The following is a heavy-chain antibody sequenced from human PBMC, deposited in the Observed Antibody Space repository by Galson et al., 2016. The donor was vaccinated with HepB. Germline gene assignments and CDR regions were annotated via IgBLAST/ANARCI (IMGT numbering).Heavy chain of an antibody. CDR1: GYIFTSYH. V-gene: IGHV1-46*01. CDR3: ARHRPNYGDHGDY. D-gene: IGHD4-17*01. J-gene: IGHJ4*02. CDR2: VNPNDGST. Sequence: VKVSCKASGYIFTSYHIDWVRQAPGQGLEWMGIVNPNDGSTNYAQRFQGRVIMTRDTSTNTVYMELTILTSEDTAVYYCARHRPNYGDHGDYWGQGTLVIVSS.